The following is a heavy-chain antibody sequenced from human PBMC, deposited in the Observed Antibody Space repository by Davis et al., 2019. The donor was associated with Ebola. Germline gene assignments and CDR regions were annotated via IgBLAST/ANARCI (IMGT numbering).Heavy chain of an antibody. CDR2: INAGNGNT. CDR3: ARGITMVQGVIGY. Sequence: ASVKVSCKASGYTFTSYAMHWVRQAPGQRLEWMGWINAGNGNTKYSQKFQGRVTITRDTSASTAYMELSSLRSEDTAVYYCARGITMVQGVIGYWGQGTLVTVSS. D-gene: IGHD3-10*01. V-gene: IGHV1-3*01. CDR1: GYTFTSYA. J-gene: IGHJ4*02.